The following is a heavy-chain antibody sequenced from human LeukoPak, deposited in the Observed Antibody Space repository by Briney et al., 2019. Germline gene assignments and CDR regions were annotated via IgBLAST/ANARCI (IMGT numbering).Heavy chain of an antibody. CDR2: INPNSGGT. J-gene: IGHJ6*03. CDR3: ARGPQQQPTEMYYYYYYYMDV. D-gene: IGHD6-13*01. Sequence: ASVKVSCKASGYTFTGYYMHWVRQAPGQGLEWMGWINPNSGGTNYAQKFQGRVTMTRDTSISTAYMELSRLRSEDTAVYYCARGPQQQPTEMYYYYYYYMDVWGKGTTVTVSS. CDR1: GYTFTGYY. V-gene: IGHV1-2*02.